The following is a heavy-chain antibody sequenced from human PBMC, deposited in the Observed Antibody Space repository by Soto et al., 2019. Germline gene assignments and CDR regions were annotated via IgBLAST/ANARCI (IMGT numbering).Heavy chain of an antibody. Sequence: GGSLRLSCAASGFTFSSYAMSWVRQAPGKGLEWVSAISGSGGSTYYADSVKGRFTISRDNSKNALYLQMNSLRAEDTAVYYCAKGKSYSSSSFDYWGQGTLVTVSS. CDR3: AKGKSYSSSSFDY. CDR1: GFTFSSYA. D-gene: IGHD6-6*01. V-gene: IGHV3-23*01. CDR2: ISGSGGST. J-gene: IGHJ4*02.